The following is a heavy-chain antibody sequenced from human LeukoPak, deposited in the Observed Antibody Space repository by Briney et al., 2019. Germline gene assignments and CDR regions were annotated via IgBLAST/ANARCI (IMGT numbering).Heavy chain of an antibody. CDR1: GFSFSSYA. CDR2: ISFDGNVQ. J-gene: IGHJ4*02. Sequence: PGRSLRLSCAASGFSFSSYAMHWVRQAPGKGLEWVAIISFDGNVQHYLESVKGRFAISRDNAKNTLYLQMNSLGAEDTAVYSCASDFTGRDDYWGQGTLVTVSS. V-gene: IGHV3-30*09. D-gene: IGHD2-8*02. CDR3: ASDFTGRDDY.